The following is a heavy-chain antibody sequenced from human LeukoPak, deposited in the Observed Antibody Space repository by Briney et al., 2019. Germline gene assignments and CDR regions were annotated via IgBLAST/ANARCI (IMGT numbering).Heavy chain of an antibody. V-gene: IGHV1-2*02. CDR1: GYTFTGYY. CDR3: ARDTGIAAAGTVPDY. J-gene: IGHJ4*02. D-gene: IGHD6-13*01. Sequence: ASVKVSCKASGYTFTGYYMQWVRQAPGQGLEWMGWINPNSGGTNYAQKFQGRVTMTRDTSISTAYMELSRLRSDDTAVYYCARDTGIAAAGTVPDYWGQGTLVTVSS. CDR2: INPNSGGT.